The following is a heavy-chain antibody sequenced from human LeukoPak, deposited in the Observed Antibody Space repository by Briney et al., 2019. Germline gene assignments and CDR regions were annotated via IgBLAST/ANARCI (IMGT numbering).Heavy chain of an antibody. CDR1: GGTFSSYA. CDR2: IIPIFGTA. CDR3: ARGLSIVATTYYYYYMDV. V-gene: IGHV1-69*05. Sequence: GASVKVSCKASGGTFSSYAISWVRQAPGQGLEWMGGIIPIFGTANYAQKFQGRVTITTDESTSTAYMELSSLRSEDTAVYYCARGLSIVATTYYYYYMDVWGKGTTVTVSS. J-gene: IGHJ6*03. D-gene: IGHD5-12*01.